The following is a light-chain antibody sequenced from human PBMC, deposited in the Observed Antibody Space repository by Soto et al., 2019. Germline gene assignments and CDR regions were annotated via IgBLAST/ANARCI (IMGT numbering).Light chain of an antibody. CDR2: AAS. CDR1: QSISSY. Sequence: IQMTQSPSSLSASVGDRVTITCRASQSISSYLNWYQQKPGKAPKLLIYAASSLQSGVPSRFSGSGSGTDFTLTISSLQREDFATYYCQQSYSTLTFGGGTKVEIK. CDR3: QQSYSTLT. V-gene: IGKV1-39*01. J-gene: IGKJ4*01.